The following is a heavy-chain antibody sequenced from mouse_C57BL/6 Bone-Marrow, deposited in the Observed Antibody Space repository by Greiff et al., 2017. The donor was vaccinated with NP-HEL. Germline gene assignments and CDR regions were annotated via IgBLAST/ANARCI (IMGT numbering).Heavy chain of an antibody. J-gene: IGHJ3*01. CDR2: LSSGISTI. D-gene: IGHD1-1*01. V-gene: IGHV5-17*01. CDR1: GFTFSDYG. Sequence: VQLKESGGGLVKPGGSLKLSCAASGFTFSDYGMHWVRQAPEKGLEWVAYLSSGISTIYYADTVKGRFTISRDNAKNTLCLQMTSLRSEDTAMYYCARPGAVVEGFAYWGQGTLVTVSA. CDR3: ARPGAVVEGFAY.